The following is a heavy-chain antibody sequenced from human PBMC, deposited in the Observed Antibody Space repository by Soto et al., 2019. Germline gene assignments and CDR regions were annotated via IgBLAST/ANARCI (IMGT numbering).Heavy chain of an antibody. CDR1: GFTFSSYA. CDR3: AKAGIWFGERSDTFDSDY. CDR2: ISGSGGST. D-gene: IGHD3-10*01. J-gene: IGHJ4*02. Sequence: EVQLLESGGGLVQPGGSLRLSCAASGFTFSSYAMSWVRQAPGKGLEWVSAISGSGGSTYYADSVKGRFTISSDNSKNTLYLQMNSLRAEDTAVYYCAKAGIWFGERSDTFDSDYWGQGTLVTVSS. V-gene: IGHV3-23*01.